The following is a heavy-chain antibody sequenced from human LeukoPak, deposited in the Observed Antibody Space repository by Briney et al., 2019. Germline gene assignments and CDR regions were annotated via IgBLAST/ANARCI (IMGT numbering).Heavy chain of an antibody. D-gene: IGHD6-13*01. J-gene: IGHJ4*02. CDR3: TGQQGMDY. CDR2: ISYSSAYI. Sequence: GGSLRLSCAASGFTFSSYTMNWVRQAPGKGLEWVSSISYSSAYIYYADSLKGRFTISRDNAKNSLYLQMNSLRAEDTAVYYCTGQQGMDYWGQGTLVTVSS. V-gene: IGHV3-21*01. CDR1: GFTFSSYT.